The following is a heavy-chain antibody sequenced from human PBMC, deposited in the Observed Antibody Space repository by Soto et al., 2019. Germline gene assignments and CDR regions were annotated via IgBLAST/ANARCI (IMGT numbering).Heavy chain of an antibody. V-gene: IGHV4-31*03. J-gene: IGHJ3*01. CDR3: ARENFGVVVHDAFDL. CDR1: GGSVNNGGYY. D-gene: IGHD3-3*01. CDR2: IFDSETA. Sequence: QVQLQESGPGLVKTSQTLSLTCTVSGGSVNNGGYYWNWFRQHPGKGLEWLGYIFDSETAYYNPPLKSRLTISMDTSKNQFSLKVTSVTPADTAVYYCARENFGVVVHDAFDLWGQGTMVTVSS.